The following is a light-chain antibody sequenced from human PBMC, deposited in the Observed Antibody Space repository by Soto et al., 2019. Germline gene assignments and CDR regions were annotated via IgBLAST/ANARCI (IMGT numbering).Light chain of an antibody. CDR3: GAWDSSLSAGG. CDR2: DNN. J-gene: IGLJ2*01. V-gene: IGLV1-51*01. CDR1: NSNIGSND. Sequence: QSVLTQPPSVSAAPGQKVTISCSGSNSNIGSNDVSWYQQLPGTGPKLLIYDNNKRPSGIPDRFSGSRSGTSATLGITGLPDWEEAEYYCGAWDSSLSAGGFGGGTKLTVL.